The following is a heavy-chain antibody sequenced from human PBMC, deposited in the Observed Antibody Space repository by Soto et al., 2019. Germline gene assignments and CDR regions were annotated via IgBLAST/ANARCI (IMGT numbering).Heavy chain of an antibody. CDR2: INHSGST. CDR3: ARGHYYYGMDV. J-gene: IGHJ6*02. CDR1: GGSFSGYY. V-gene: IGHV4-34*01. Sequence: SETLSLTCAVYGGSFSGYYWSWIRQPPGKGLEWIGEINHSGSTNYNPSLKSRVTISVDTSKNQFSLKLSSVTAADTAVYYCARGHYYYGMDVWGQGTTVTVS.